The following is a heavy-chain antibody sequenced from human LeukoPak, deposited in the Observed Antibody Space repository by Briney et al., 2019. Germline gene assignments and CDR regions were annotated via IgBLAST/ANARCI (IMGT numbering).Heavy chain of an antibody. CDR1: GYTFTSYG. V-gene: IGHV1-18*04. Sequence: ASVKVSCKASGYTFTSYGISWVRQAPGQGLEWMGWISAYNDNTNYAQKLQGRVTMTTDTSTSTAYMELSSLRSEDTAVYYCARGSEYSSSSGWFDPWGQGTLVTVSS. D-gene: IGHD6-6*01. CDR2: ISAYNDNT. J-gene: IGHJ5*02. CDR3: ARGSEYSSSSGWFDP.